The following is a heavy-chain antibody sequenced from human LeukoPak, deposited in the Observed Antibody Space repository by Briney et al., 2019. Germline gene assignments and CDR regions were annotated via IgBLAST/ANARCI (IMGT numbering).Heavy chain of an antibody. CDR2: INHSGST. V-gene: IGHV4-34*01. CDR1: GGSFSGYY. D-gene: IGHD2-15*01. Sequence: SETLSLTCAVYGGSFSGYYWSWIRQPPGKGLEWIGEINHSGSTNYNPSLKSRVTISVDTSKNQFSLQLNSVTPEDTAVYYCARVSSGGTYSPIHGYNWFDPWAREPWSPSPQ. CDR3: ARVSSGGTYSPIHGYNWFDP. J-gene: IGHJ5*02.